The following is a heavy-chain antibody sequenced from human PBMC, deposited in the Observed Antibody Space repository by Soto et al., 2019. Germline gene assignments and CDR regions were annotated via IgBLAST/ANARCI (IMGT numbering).Heavy chain of an antibody. Sequence: GASVKVSCKASGYTFTSYYMHWVRQAPGQGLEWMGIINPSGGSTSYAQKFQGRVTMTRDTSTSTVYMELSSLRSEDTAVYYCARDRGIAARPGWFDPWGQGTLVTAPQ. CDR2: INPSGGST. V-gene: IGHV1-46*01. CDR3: ARDRGIAARPGWFDP. CDR1: GYTFTSYY. D-gene: IGHD6-6*01. J-gene: IGHJ5*02.